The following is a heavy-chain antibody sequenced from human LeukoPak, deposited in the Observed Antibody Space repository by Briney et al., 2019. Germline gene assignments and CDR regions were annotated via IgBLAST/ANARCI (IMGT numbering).Heavy chain of an antibody. CDR1: GGSISTYY. V-gene: IGHV4-59*08. J-gene: IGHJ4*02. Sequence: PSETLSLTCTVSGGSISTYYWSWVRQPPGKGLEWIGYINYSGRTNANSSLKSRVAISVDTSKNQFSLRLSSVTAADTAVYYCARALYSSLFDYWGQGTLVTVSS. CDR2: INYSGRT. D-gene: IGHD6-13*01. CDR3: ARALYSSLFDY.